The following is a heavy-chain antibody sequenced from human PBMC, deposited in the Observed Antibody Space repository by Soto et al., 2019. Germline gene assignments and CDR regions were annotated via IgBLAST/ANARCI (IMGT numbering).Heavy chain of an antibody. CDR2: IYNSGNT. CDR3: SRPNQGDYAFEI. J-gene: IGHJ3*02. CDR1: GGSISNYY. D-gene: IGHD2-21*02. Sequence: QVQLQESGPGLVKPSETLSLTCTVSGGSISNYYWSWIRQPQGKGLEWIGYIYNSGNTKYNPSLNSRVTISVDTSKNQLSLRLSSATAADTAVYFCSRPNQGDYAFEIWGQGTLVTVSS. V-gene: IGHV4-59*01.